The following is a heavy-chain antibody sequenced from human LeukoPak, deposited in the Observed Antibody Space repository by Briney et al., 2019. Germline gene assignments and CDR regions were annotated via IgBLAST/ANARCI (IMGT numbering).Heavy chain of an antibody. CDR2: ISYDGSNK. D-gene: IGHD3-22*01. V-gene: IGHV3-30*04. Sequence: PGGSLRLSCAAFGFTFSSYAMHWVRQAPGKGLEWVAVISYDGSNKYYADSVKGRFIISRDNSKNTLYLQMNSLRAEDTAVYYCARSAPLDSSGYYFDGFDYWGQGTLVTVSS. J-gene: IGHJ4*02. CDR3: ARSAPLDSSGYYFDGFDY. CDR1: GFTFSSYA.